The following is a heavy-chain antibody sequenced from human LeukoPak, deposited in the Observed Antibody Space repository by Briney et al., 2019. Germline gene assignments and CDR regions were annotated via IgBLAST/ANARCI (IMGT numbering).Heavy chain of an antibody. CDR2: IIPILGIA. CDR1: GYTFTSYD. Sequence: VASVKVSCKASGYTFTSYDINWVRQAPGQGLEWMGRIIPILGIANYAQKFQGRVTITADKSTSTAYMELSSLRSEDTAVYYCARDFLHSSSWYGWFFDYWGQGTLVTVSS. J-gene: IGHJ4*02. D-gene: IGHD6-13*01. V-gene: IGHV1-69*04. CDR3: ARDFLHSSSWYGWFFDY.